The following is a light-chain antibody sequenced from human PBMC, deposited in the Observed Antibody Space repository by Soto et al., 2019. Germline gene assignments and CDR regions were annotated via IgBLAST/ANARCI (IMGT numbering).Light chain of an antibody. CDR2: AAS. J-gene: IGKJ3*01. CDR3: QQSYSTPRP. CDR1: QSISSY. Sequence: DIERTQSPSSMSASVGDRATITCLASQSISSYLNWYQQKPGKAPKLLIYAASSLQSGVPSRFSGSGSGTDFTLTISSLQPEDFATYYCQQSYSTPRPFGPGPQVDIK. V-gene: IGKV1-39*01.